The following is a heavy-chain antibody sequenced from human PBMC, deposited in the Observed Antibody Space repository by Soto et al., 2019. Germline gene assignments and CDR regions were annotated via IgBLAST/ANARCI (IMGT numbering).Heavy chain of an antibody. Sequence: SETLSLTCGVYRGSFSGFYWTWVRQTPGKGLEWIGEINHSGSTNYNPSLKNRVTISVDRSTNYFSLRMTSVTAADAAVYYCARGRGYVYGYNFYGMDVWGQGTTVTVS. CDR3: ARGRGYVYGYNFYGMDV. J-gene: IGHJ6*02. V-gene: IGHV4-34*01. CDR1: RGSFSGFY. D-gene: IGHD5-18*01. CDR2: INHSGST.